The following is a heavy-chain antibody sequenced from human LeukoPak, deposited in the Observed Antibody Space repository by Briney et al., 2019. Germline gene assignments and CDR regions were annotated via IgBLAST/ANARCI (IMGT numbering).Heavy chain of an antibody. J-gene: IGHJ4*02. V-gene: IGHV3-48*04. CDR1: GFNFSIYS. CDR2: ISSSTGTI. D-gene: IGHD5-18*01. CDR3: ARERIQLWLRKGYYFDY. Sequence: GGSLRLSCAASGFNFSIYSMNWVRQAPGKGLEWVSYISSSTGTIYYVDSVKGRFTISRDNAKNSLYLQMNSLRAEDTAVYYCARERIQLWLRKGYYFDYWGQGTLVTVSS.